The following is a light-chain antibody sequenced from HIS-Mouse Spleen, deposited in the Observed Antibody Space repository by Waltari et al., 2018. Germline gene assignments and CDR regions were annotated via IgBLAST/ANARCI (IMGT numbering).Light chain of an antibody. J-gene: IGKJ1*01. CDR2: AAS. Sequence: DIQLTQSPSFLSASVGDRVTITSRASQGISRYFAWYQQKPGKAPKLLTYAASTLQSRVPSRFSGSGSATEFTLTISSLQPEDFATYYCQQLNSYPPTFGQGTKVEIK. CDR3: QQLNSYPPT. CDR1: QGISRY. V-gene: IGKV1-9*01.